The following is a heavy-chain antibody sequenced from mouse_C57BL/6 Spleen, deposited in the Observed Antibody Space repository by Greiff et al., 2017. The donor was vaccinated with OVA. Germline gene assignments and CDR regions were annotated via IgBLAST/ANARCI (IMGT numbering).Heavy chain of an antibody. V-gene: IGHV5-6*01. CDR2: ISSGGSYT. CDR1: GFTFSSYG. Sequence: EVQLVESGGDLVKPGGSLKLSCAASGFTFSSYGMSWVRQTPDKRLEWVATISSGGSYTYYPDSVKGRFTISRDNAKNTLYLQMSSLKSEDTAMYYCARQRLRRGDFDYWGQGTTLTVSS. D-gene: IGHD2-4*01. J-gene: IGHJ2*01. CDR3: ARQRLRRGDFDY.